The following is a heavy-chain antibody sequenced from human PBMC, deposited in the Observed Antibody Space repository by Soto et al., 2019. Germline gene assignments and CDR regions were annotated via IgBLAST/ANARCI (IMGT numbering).Heavy chain of an antibody. CDR2: MNPNSGNT. CDR3: ARWPDRYYYYGMDV. J-gene: IGHJ6*02. D-gene: IGHD3-22*01. V-gene: IGHV1-8*01. Sequence: QVQLVQSGAEVKKPGASVKVSCKASGYTFTSYDINWVRQATGQGLEWMGWMNPNSGNTGYAQKFQGRVTMTRNTSISTAYTELSSLRSEDTAVYYCARWPDRYYYYGMDVWGQGTTVTVSS. CDR1: GYTFTSYD.